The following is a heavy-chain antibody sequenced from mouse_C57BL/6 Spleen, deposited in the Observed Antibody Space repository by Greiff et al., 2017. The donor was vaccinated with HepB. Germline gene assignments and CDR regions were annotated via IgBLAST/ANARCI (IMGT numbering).Heavy chain of an antibody. CDR2: IYPGSGST. CDR3: ARGGDGYYDLFAY. D-gene: IGHD2-3*01. V-gene: IGHV1-55*01. CDR1: GYTFTSYW. J-gene: IGHJ3*01. Sequence: QVHVKQPGAELVKPGASVKMSCKASGYTFTSYWITWVKQRPGQGLEWIGDIYPGSGSTNYNEKFKSKATLTVDTSSSTAYMQLSSLTSEDSAVYYCARGGDGYYDLFAYWGQGTLVTVSA.